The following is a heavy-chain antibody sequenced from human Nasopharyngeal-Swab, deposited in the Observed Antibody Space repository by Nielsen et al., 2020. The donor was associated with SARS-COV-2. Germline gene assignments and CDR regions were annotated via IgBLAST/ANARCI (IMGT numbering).Heavy chain of an antibody. J-gene: IGHJ4*02. V-gene: IGHV4-39*01. CDR1: GGSISSSSYY. CDR3: ARLVAPLTDY. CDR2: IYYSGST. Sequence: SETLSLTCTVSGGSISSSSYYWGWIRQPPGKGLEWIGSIYYSGSTYYNPSLKSRVTISVDTSKNQFSLKLSSVTAADTAVYYCARLVAPLTDYWGQGTLVTVSS.